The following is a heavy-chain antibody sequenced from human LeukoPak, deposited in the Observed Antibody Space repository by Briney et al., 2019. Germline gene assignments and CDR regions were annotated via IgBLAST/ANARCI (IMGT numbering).Heavy chain of an antibody. V-gene: IGHV4-59*01. D-gene: IGHD3-10*01. J-gene: IGHJ6*02. Sequence: PSETLSLTCTVSGGSISSYYWSWIRQPPGKGLEWIGYIYYSGSTNYNPSLKSRVTISVDTSKTQFSLKLNSVSAADTAVYYCARVFDTRGYYYGMDVWGQGTTVTVSS. CDR2: IYYSGST. CDR1: GGSISSYY. CDR3: ARVFDTRGYYYGMDV.